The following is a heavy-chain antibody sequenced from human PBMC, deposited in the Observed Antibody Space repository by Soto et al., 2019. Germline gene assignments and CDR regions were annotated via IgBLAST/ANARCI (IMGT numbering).Heavy chain of an antibody. V-gene: IGHV3-23*01. CDR2: ISGSGGST. J-gene: IGHJ6*02. CDR1: GFTFSSYA. Sequence: GGSLRLSAESSGFTFSSYAISWVRQAPGKGLEWVSAISGSGGSTYYADSVKGRFTISRDNSKNTLYLQMNSLRAEDTAVYYCAKDVVITIFGVVSSGMDVWGQGTTVTVSS. CDR3: AKDVVITIFGVVSSGMDV. D-gene: IGHD3-3*01.